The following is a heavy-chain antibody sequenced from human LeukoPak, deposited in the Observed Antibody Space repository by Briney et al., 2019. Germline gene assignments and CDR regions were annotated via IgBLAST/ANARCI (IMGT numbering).Heavy chain of an antibody. CDR3: AREFFYGSDSNAFDV. J-gene: IGHJ3*01. Sequence: PGGSLRLSCATFGFTFSSHAMSWVRQAPGKGLEWVSGLSGSGDSTYYADSVKGRFTISRDNSKNTVYLQINSLRAEDTAIYYCAREFFYGSDSNAFDVWGQGTLVTVSS. D-gene: IGHD3-10*01. CDR1: GFTFSSHA. V-gene: IGHV3-23*01. CDR2: LSGSGDST.